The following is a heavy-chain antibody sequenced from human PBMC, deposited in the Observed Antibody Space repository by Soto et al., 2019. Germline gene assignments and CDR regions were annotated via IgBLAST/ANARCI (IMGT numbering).Heavy chain of an antibody. D-gene: IGHD3-22*01. CDR2: INPSGGST. Sequence: GASVKVSCKASGYTFTSYYMHWVRQAPGQGLEWMGIINPSGGSTSYAQKFQGRVTISVDTSKNQFSLKLSSVTAADTAVYYCAREAYYYDSSALYYFDYWGQGTLVTVSS. J-gene: IGHJ4*02. CDR1: GYTFTSYY. V-gene: IGHV1-46*01. CDR3: AREAYYYDSSALYYFDY.